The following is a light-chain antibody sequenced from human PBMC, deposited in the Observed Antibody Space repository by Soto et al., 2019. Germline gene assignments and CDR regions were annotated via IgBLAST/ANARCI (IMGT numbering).Light chain of an antibody. CDR2: DAS. CDR1: QDISNY. V-gene: IGKV1-33*01. CDR3: LQYDSLPQSP. J-gene: IGKJ2*01. Sequence: DIQMTQSPSSLSASVGDRVTITCQASQDISNYLNWYQQKPGKAPKLLIYDASNLETGVPSRFSGSGSGTDFTFTISSLQTEDIATYYCLQYDSLPQSPFVHGTKLEIK.